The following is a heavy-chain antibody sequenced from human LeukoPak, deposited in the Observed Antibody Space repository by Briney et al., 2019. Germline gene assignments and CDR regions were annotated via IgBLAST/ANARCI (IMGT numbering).Heavy chain of an antibody. D-gene: IGHD3-16*01. CDR3: ARDPLGGY. V-gene: IGHV3-30-3*01. CDR1: GFTFSSYA. J-gene: IGHJ4*02. CDR2: ISYDGSNK. Sequence: PGRSLRLSCAASGFTFSSYAMHWVRQAPGKGLEWVAVISYDGSNKYYADSVKGRFTISRDNSKNTLYLQMNSLRAEDTAVYYCARDPLGGYWGQGTLVTVSS.